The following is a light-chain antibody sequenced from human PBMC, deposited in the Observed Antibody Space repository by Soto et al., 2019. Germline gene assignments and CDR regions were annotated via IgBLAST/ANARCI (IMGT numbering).Light chain of an antibody. Sequence: IQLTQSPSSLSASVVDRVTITCRASQGINTFLAWYQQKAGKAPKLLIYAASTLQSGVPSRFSGSGSGTDFTLTISSPQSEDFATYYCQQLNSYPITFGQGTRLEIK. CDR3: QQLNSYPIT. CDR2: AAS. CDR1: QGINTF. V-gene: IGKV1-9*01. J-gene: IGKJ5*01.